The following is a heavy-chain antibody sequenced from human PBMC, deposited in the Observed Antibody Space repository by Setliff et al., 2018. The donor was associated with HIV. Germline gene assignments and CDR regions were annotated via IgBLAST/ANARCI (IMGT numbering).Heavy chain of an antibody. CDR3: ARDDHYYDSGSFYSDWYFDL. CDR1: GYTFTGYY. Sequence: SVKVSCKASGYTFTGYYVHWVRQAPGQGLEWMGGIIPIFGSTKYAQKFQDRVTITADESTYTADMELSSLRSEDTAVYYCARDDHYYDSGSFYSDWYFDLWGRGTLVTVSS. CDR2: IIPIFGST. J-gene: IGHJ2*01. D-gene: IGHD3-10*01. V-gene: IGHV1-69*13.